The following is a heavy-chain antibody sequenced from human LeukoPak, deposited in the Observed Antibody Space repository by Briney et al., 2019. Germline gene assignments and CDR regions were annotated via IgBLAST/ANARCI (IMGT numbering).Heavy chain of an antibody. CDR1: GGSISSYY. CDR2: IYYSGST. V-gene: IGHV4-59*01. Sequence: PSETLSLTCTVSGGSISSYYLSWIRQPPGKGLEWIGYIYYSGSTNYNPPLKSRVTISVDTSKNQFSLKLSSVTAADTAVYYCARAEGLIQLWLVYWGQGTLVTVSS. D-gene: IGHD5-18*01. J-gene: IGHJ4*02. CDR3: ARAEGLIQLWLVY.